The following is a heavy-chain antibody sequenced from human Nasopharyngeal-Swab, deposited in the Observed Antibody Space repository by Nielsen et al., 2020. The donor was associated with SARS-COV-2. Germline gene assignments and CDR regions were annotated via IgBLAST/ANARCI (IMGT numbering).Heavy chain of an antibody. Sequence: SVKVSCKVSGYTLTELSMHWVRQAPGKGLEWMGGFDPEDGETIYAQKFQGRVTMTEDTSTDTAYMELSSLRSEDTAVYYCRVVPAAMWYYYYGMDVWGQGTTVTVSS. CDR3: RVVPAAMWYYYYGMDV. D-gene: IGHD2-2*01. J-gene: IGHJ6*02. CDR1: GYTLTELS. V-gene: IGHV1-24*01. CDR2: FDPEDGET.